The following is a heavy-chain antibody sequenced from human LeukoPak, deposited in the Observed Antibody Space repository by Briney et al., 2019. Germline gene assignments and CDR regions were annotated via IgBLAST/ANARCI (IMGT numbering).Heavy chain of an antibody. V-gene: IGHV4-4*07. CDR1: GGSISSYY. D-gene: IGHD3-3*01. CDR2: IYTSGST. CDR3: ARVESGYSFRHYYYYMDV. J-gene: IGHJ6*03. Sequence: SETLSLTCTVSGGSISSYYWSWIRQPAGKGLEWIGRIYTSGSTNYNPSLKSRVTMLVDTSENQFSLKLSSVTAAETAVYYCARVESGYSFRHYYYYMDVWGKGTTVTVSS.